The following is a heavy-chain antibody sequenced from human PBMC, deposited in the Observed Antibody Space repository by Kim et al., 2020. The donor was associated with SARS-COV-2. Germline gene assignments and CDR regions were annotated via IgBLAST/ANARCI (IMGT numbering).Heavy chain of an antibody. J-gene: IGHJ4*02. CDR1: GFTFGSYA. Sequence: GGSLRLSCVGSGFTFGSYALTWVRQPPGKGLEWVSSISGSAGLTYYADSVKGRFTISRDNSKNTVYLQMNSLRPDDTAEYYCAKGLVAARGGNAFDHWGQGTQVTVSS. CDR2: ISGSAGLT. V-gene: IGHV3-23*01. D-gene: IGHD1-1*01. CDR3: AKGLVAARGGNAFDH.